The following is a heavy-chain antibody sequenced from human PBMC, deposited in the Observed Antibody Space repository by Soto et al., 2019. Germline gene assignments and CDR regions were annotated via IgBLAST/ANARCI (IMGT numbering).Heavy chain of an antibody. V-gene: IGHV4-59*01. D-gene: IGHD3-3*01. CDR3: ARHYDFWSGYKRYYYYGMDV. CDR2: IYYSGST. Sequence: SETLALTCTVSGGSISSYYWSWIRQHPGKGLEWIGYIYYSGSTNYNPSLKSRVTISVDTSKNQFSLKLSSVTAADTAVYYCARHYDFWSGYKRYYYYGMDVWGQGPTVTVSS. CDR1: GGSISSYY. J-gene: IGHJ6*02.